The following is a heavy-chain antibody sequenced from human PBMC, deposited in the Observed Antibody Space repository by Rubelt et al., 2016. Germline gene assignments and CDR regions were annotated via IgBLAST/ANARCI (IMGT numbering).Heavy chain of an antibody. CDR3: ARDPPNGRHDVWSGSVFDI. V-gene: IGHV1-46*01. Sequence: QVQLVQSGAEVKKPGASVKVSCKESGYTFTSYYMPWVRQAPGHGLEWMGIINPSGGSTSYAQTVGGRVPCRRDSSRSTGYLGVGSLGSGERAVYYVARDPPNGRHDVWSGSVFDIWGQGTLVTVSS. J-gene: IGHJ3*02. D-gene: IGHD3-3*01. CDR1: GYTFTSYY. CDR2: INPSGGST.